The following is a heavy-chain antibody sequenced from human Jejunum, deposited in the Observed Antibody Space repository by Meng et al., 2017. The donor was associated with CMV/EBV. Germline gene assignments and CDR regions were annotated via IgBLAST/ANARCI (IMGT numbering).Heavy chain of an antibody. CDR2: INGDGTSS. D-gene: IGHD2-15*01. CDR3: VTNVYCSGGGCRNY. CDR1: GFTFSGDW. Sequence: GFTFSGDWMHRVRQAPGKGLMLVSRINGDGTSSGYADSVKGRFTISRDNANNMLYLQLDSLRAEDTAVYYCVTNVYCSGGGCRNYWGQGTLVTVSS. J-gene: IGHJ4*02. V-gene: IGHV3-74*01.